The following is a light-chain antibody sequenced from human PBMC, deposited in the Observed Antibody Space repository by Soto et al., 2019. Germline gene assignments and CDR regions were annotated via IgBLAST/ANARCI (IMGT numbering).Light chain of an antibody. CDR3: QQRSNWPPSST. Sequence: EIVLTQSPGTLSLSPGERATLSCRASQSVSSYLAWYQHKPGQAPRLLIYDASNRATGIPARFSGSGSGTDFTLTISSLEPEDFAVYYCQQRSNWPPSSTFGQGTRLEIK. V-gene: IGKV3-11*01. CDR2: DAS. CDR1: QSVSSY. J-gene: IGKJ5*01.